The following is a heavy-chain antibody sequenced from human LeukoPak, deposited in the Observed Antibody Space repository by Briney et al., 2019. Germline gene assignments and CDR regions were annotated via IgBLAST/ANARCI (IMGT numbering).Heavy chain of an antibody. CDR3: ARNLYDSRGSMGIYTFDY. CDR2: IYYSGST. J-gene: IGHJ4*02. D-gene: IGHD3-22*01. V-gene: IGHV4-61*08. CDR1: GGSISSGGYS. Sequence: SETLSLTCAVSGGSISSGGYSWSWIRQPPGKGLEWIGYIYYSGSTDCNPSLKSRVTISVDTSKNQFSLKLSSVTAADTAVYYCARNLYDSRGSMGIYTFDYWGQGTLVTVSS.